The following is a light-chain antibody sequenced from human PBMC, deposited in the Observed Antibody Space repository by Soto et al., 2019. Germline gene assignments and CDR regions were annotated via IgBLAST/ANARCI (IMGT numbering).Light chain of an antibody. CDR2: GAS. V-gene: IGKV3-20*01. Sequence: EIVLTKSPGTRSLSPGERATLSCRASQSVSSSYLAWYQQKPGQAPRLLIYGASSRATGIPDRFSGSGSGTEFTLTISRLEPEDVAVYYCQQYGSSLFTFGPWTKVDIK. CDR3: QQYGSSLFT. J-gene: IGKJ3*01. CDR1: QSVSSSY.